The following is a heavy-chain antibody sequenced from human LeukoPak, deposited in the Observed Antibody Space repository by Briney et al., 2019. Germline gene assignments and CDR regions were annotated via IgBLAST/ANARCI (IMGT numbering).Heavy chain of an antibody. D-gene: IGHD3-16*02. CDR2: IYSGGST. CDR1: GFTVSSNY. J-gene: IGHJ4*02. CDR3: AGSQLYDYVWGSYRYPPGGVDY. V-gene: IGHV3-53*01. Sequence: GGSLRLSCAASGFTVSSNYMSWVRHAPGKGLEWVSFIYSGGSTYYADSVKGRFTISRDNSKNTLYLQMNSLRAEDTAVYYCAGSQLYDYVWGSYRYPPGGVDYWGQGTLVTVSS.